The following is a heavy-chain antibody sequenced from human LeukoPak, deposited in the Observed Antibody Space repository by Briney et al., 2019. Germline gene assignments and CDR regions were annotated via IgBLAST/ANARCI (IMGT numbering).Heavy chain of an antibody. CDR2: IYYSGST. Sequence: SETLSLTCTVSGGSISSYYWSWIRQPPGKGLEWIGDIYYSGSTNYNPSLKSRVTISVDTSKNQFSLKLSSVTAADTAVYYCARLGVGGTEGNWFDPWGQGTLVTVSS. D-gene: IGHD3-3*01. CDR1: GGSISSYY. CDR3: ARLGVGGTEGNWFDP. J-gene: IGHJ5*02. V-gene: IGHV4-59*08.